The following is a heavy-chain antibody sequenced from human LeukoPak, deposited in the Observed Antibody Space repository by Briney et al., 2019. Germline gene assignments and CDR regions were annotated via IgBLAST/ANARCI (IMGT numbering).Heavy chain of an antibody. V-gene: IGHV3-30*04. J-gene: IGHJ4*02. CDR1: GFTFSSYA. D-gene: IGHD3-22*01. CDR2: ISYDGSNK. CDR3: AKDYYYDSSPDY. Sequence: GGSLRLSCAASGFTFSSYAMHWVRQAPGKGLEWVAVISYDGSNKYYADSVKGRFTISRDNSRNTLYLQMNSLRAEDTAVYYCAKDYYYDSSPDYWGQGTLVTVSS.